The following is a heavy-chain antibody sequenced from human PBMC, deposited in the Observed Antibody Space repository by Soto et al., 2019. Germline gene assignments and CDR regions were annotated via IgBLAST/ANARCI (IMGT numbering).Heavy chain of an antibody. CDR2: TSHLETT. CDR3: ARSGGYDSFDF. Sequence: PSETLSLPWSVSGGRMSYGGCSWSWIRQSPGKVLEWLGQTSHLETTYSDPSFKSRLSLSIERSRNQFSLSLSFISAGYRAAYYSARSGGYDSFDFWDQEIQVTVSS. D-gene: IGHD2-15*01. CDR1: GGRMSYGGCS. V-gene: IGHV4-30-2*06. J-gene: IGHJ4*01.